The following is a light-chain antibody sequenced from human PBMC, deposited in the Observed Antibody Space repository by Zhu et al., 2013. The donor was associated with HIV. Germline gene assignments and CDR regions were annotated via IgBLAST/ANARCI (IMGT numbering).Light chain of an antibody. CDR1: QSVSSSS. CDR3: QQYGSSPMCS. CDR2: GAS. V-gene: IGKV3-20*01. Sequence: EIVLTQSPGTLSLSPGERATLSCRASQSVSSSSLAWYQQKPGQAPRLLIYGASSRATGIPARFSGSGSGTDFTLTISGLEPEDFAVYYCQQYGSSPMCSFGQGTKLEIK. J-gene: IGKJ2*04.